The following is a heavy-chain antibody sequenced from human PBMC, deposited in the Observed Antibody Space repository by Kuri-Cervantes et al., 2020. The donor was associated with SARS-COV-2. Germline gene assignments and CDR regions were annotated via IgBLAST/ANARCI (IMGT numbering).Heavy chain of an antibody. CDR1: GGSISSSSYY. Sequence: GSLRLSCTVSGGSISSSSYYWGWIRQPPGKGLEWIGSIYYSGSTYYNPSLKSRVTISVDTSKNQFSLKLSSVTAADTAVYYCASQAAKYCSSISCYTGVFDYWGQGTLVTVSS. V-gene: IGHV4-39*07. CDR3: ASQAAKYCSSISCYTGVFDY. CDR2: IYYSGST. D-gene: IGHD2-2*02. J-gene: IGHJ4*02.